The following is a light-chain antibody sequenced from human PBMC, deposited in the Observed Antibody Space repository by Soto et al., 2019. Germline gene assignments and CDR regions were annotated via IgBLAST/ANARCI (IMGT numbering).Light chain of an antibody. Sequence: QSALTQPPSASGSPGQSVTISCTGTSSDVGAYKYVSWYQQYPGKAPKLMIYEVSKRPSGVPDRFSGPKSGNTDSLTVSGLQAEDEADYYCTSYVGSNIWVFGGGTKLTVL. CDR2: EVS. CDR1: SSDVGAYKY. J-gene: IGLJ3*02. CDR3: TSYVGSNIWV. V-gene: IGLV2-8*01.